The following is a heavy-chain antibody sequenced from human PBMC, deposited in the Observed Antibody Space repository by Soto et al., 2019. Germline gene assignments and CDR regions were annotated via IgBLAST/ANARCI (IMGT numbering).Heavy chain of an antibody. CDR2: ISGDGLST. CDR3: ARRKDDFDI. J-gene: IGHJ3*02. Sequence: WGSXRLSCAFSGATFTDFTITWVRQAPGKGLEWVSAISGDGLSTYYAGSVKGRLNISRDNSKTTLYLQMNSLRAEDTAVYYCARRKDDFDIWGRGTMV. V-gene: IGHV3-23*01. CDR1: GATFTDFT.